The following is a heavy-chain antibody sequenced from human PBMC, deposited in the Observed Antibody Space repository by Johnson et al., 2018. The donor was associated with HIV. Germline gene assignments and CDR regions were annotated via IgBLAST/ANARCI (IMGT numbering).Heavy chain of an antibody. D-gene: IGHD6-13*01. CDR2: ISYDGSYQ. Sequence: QVQLVESGGGVVQPGRSLRLSCAASGFTFSSYAMHWVRQDPGKGLEWVAVISYDGSYQYYADSAKGRFTISRDNSKNTLYLQMNSLRAEDTAVYYCAREPSIAAAGGDGAFDIWGRGTMLTVSS. CDR3: AREPSIAAAGGDGAFDI. J-gene: IGHJ3*02. V-gene: IGHV3-30*04. CDR1: GFTFSSYA.